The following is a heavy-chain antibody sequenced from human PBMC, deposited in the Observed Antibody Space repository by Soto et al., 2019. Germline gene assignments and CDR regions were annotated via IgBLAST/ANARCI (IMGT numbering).Heavy chain of an antibody. CDR3: ARDPAP. J-gene: IGHJ5*02. CDR2: IYNSGTT. Sequence: QVQLQESGPGLVKPSETLSLTCTVSGGSITRGGYYWSWIRQHPGKGLEWIGYIYNSGTTYYNPSLKSRVTISVDTSKNQFSLKRTSVTAADTAVYSCARDPAPWGQGTLVTVSS. V-gene: IGHV4-31*03. CDR1: GGSITRGGYY.